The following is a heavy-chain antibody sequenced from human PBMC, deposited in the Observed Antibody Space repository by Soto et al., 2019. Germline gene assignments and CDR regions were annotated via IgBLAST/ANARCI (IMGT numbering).Heavy chain of an antibody. CDR3: ARDTAMALPDA. V-gene: IGHV1-18*01. J-gene: IGHJ4*02. D-gene: IGHD5-18*01. Sequence: QVQLVQSGAEVKKPGASVKVSCKASGYTFTSYGISWVRQAPGQGLEWMGWISAHNGNTKYAQKLQGRVTMTTDTSTSTADMEVRSLRSDDTAVYYCARDTAMALPDAWGQGTLVTVS. CDR2: ISAHNGNT. CDR1: GYTFTSYG.